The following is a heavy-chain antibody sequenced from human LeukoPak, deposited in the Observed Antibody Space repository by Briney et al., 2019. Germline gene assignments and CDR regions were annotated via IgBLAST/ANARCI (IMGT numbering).Heavy chain of an antibody. V-gene: IGHV1-69*04. D-gene: IGHD6-19*01. J-gene: IGHJ4*02. CDR2: IIPILGLT. Sequence: SVKVSCKASGYTFTGYYMHWVRQAPGQGLEWMGRIIPILGLTNYAQKFQGRVTITADKSTSTAYMELSSLRSDDTAVYFCARGFGSSSAYVSDFDFWGQGTLVTVSS. CDR3: ARGFGSSSAYVSDFDF. CDR1: GYTFTGYY.